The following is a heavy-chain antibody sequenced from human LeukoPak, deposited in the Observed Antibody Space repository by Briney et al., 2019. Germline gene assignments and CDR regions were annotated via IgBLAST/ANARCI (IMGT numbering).Heavy chain of an antibody. CDR3: AKPYDTSGNYWAPFDY. D-gene: IGHD3-22*01. Sequence: GGSLRLSCAASGFTFSSYAMSWVRQAPGKGLEWVSAIGGTGDSTYYADSVKGRFTISRDNSKNTLYLQMNSLRAEDTAIYYCAKPYDTSGNYWAPFDYWGQGTLVTVSS. J-gene: IGHJ4*02. V-gene: IGHV3-23*01. CDR1: GFTFSSYA. CDR2: IGGTGDST.